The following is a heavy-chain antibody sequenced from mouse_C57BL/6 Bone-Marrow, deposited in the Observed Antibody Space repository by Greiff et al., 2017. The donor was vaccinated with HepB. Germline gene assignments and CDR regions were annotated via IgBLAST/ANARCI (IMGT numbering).Heavy chain of an antibody. D-gene: IGHD1-1*01. J-gene: IGHJ2*01. Sequence: EVKLMESGPGLVKPSQSLSLTCSVTGYSITSGYYWNWIRQFPGNKLEWMGYISYDGSNNYNPSLKNRISITRDTSKNQFFLKLNSVTTEDTATYYCARSTPYGSSYGDYWGQGTTLTVSS. CDR3: ARSTPYGSSYGDY. CDR2: ISYDGSN. CDR1: GYSITSGYY. V-gene: IGHV3-6*01.